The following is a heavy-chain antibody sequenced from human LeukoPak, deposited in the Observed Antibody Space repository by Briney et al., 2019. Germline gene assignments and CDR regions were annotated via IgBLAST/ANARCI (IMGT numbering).Heavy chain of an antibody. V-gene: IGHV4-34*01. CDR1: GGSFSGYY. J-gene: IGHJ5*02. CDR2: INHSGGT. D-gene: IGHD3-3*01. Sequence: SETLSLTCAVYGGSFSGYYWSWIRQSPEKGLEWIGEINHSGGTNYKPSLKSRITISVDTSENQFSLKLSSVTAADTAVYYCASRITIFGVVRNWFDPWGQGTLVTVSS. CDR3: ASRITIFGVVRNWFDP.